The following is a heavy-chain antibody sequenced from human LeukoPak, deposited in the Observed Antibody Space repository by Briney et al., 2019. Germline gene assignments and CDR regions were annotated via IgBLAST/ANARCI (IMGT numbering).Heavy chain of an antibody. CDR3: TRQRGYGSGCLDY. D-gene: IGHD6-19*01. CDR1: GFTFGDYA. V-gene: IGHV3-49*04. J-gene: IGHJ4*02. Sequence: GGSLRLSCTASGFTFGDYAMSWVRQAPGKGLEWVGFIRSKAYGGTTEYAASVKGRFTISRDDSKSIAYPQMNSLKTEDTAVYYCTRQRGYGSGCLDYWGQGTLVTVSS. CDR2: IRSKAYGGTT.